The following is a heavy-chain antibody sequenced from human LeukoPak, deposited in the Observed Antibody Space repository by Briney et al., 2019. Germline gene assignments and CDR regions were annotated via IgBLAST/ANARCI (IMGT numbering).Heavy chain of an antibody. Sequence: GGSLRLSCAASGFTFSSYSMNWVRQAPGKGLEWVSSISSSSSYIYYADSVKGRFTISRDNAKNSLYLQMNSLRAEDTAVYYCALPYDQWGSTSEHNWFDPWGQGTLVTVSS. CDR2: ISSSSSYI. J-gene: IGHJ5*02. CDR1: GFTFSSYS. CDR3: ALPYDQWGSTSEHNWFDP. V-gene: IGHV3-21*01. D-gene: IGHD1-26*01.